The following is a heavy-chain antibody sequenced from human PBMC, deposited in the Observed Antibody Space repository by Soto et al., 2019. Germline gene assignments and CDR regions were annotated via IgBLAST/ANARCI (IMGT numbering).Heavy chain of an antibody. Sequence: AISYGGGTTYYADSVKGRFTISRDNSKNTLYLQMNSLRAEDTAVYYCAKNPGNYYDSTGYHFDYWGQGTLVTVSS. J-gene: IGHJ4*02. D-gene: IGHD3-22*01. CDR3: AKNPGNYYDSTGYHFDY. V-gene: IGHV3-23*01. CDR2: ISYGGGTT.